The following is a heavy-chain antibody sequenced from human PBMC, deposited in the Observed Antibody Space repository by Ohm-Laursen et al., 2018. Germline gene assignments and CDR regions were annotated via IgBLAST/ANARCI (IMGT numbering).Heavy chain of an antibody. D-gene: IGHD3-9*01. V-gene: IGHV3-30*03. J-gene: IGHJ4*02. Sequence: SLRLSCAASGFTFSSYGMHWVRQAPGKGLEWVAVISYDGSNKYYADSVKGRFTISRDNSKNTLYLQMNSLRAEDTAVYYCARGGVPRYFDWLFPFDYWGQGTLVTVSS. CDR1: GFTFSSYG. CDR2: ISYDGSNK. CDR3: ARGGVPRYFDWLFPFDY.